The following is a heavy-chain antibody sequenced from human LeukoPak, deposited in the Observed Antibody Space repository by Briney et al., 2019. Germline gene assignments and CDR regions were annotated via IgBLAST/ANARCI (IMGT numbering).Heavy chain of an antibody. Sequence: SETLSLTCTVSGGSISNHFCSGIRQPAGKGLEWIGGVSISGSTYYNPSLKSRVTMSADTSKNQFSLKLTSMTAADTAVYYCARGDIVIGGGRNWFDPWGQGTLVTVSS. CDR3: ARGDIVIGGGRNWFDP. J-gene: IGHJ5*02. CDR2: VSISGST. V-gene: IGHV4-4*07. CDR1: GGSISNHF. D-gene: IGHD2-15*01.